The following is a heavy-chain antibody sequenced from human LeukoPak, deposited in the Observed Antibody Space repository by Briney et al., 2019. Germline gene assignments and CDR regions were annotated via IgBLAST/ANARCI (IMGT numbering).Heavy chain of an antibody. CDR2: INHSGST. Sequence: SETLSLTCTVSGGSISSSSYYWSWIRQPPGKGLEWIGEINHSGSTNYNPSLKSRVTISVDTSKNQFSLKLSSVTAADTAVYYCASLIETAGDLFDYWGQGTLVTVSS. D-gene: IGHD2-21*02. V-gene: IGHV4-39*07. CDR1: GGSISSSSYY. CDR3: ASLIETAGDLFDY. J-gene: IGHJ4*02.